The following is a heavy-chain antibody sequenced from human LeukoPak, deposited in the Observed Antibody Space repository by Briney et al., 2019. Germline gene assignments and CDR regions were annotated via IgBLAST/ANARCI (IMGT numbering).Heavy chain of an antibody. CDR2: IYYSGGN. CDR1: GGSISSSSYY. J-gene: IGHJ4*02. CDR3: ARDERNYDILTGYYDY. D-gene: IGHD3-9*01. Sequence: PSETLSLTCTVSGGSISSSSYYWGWIRPPPGKGLEWIGSIYYSGGNFYNPSLRGRVTILVDTSKNHLSLKLSSVTDADTAVYYCARDERNYDILTGYYDYWGQGTLVTVSS. V-gene: IGHV4-39*02.